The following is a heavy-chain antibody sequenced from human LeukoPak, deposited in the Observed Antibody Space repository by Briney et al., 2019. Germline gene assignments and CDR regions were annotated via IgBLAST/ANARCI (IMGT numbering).Heavy chain of an antibody. J-gene: IGHJ3*02. D-gene: IGHD2-21*01. CDR2: ISSSGSTI. Sequence: GGSLRLSCAASGFTFSSYEMNWVRQAPGKGLEWVSYISSSGSTIYYADSVKGRFTISRDNAKNSLYLQMNSLRAEDTAVYYCARECGGDCYGGEDAFDIWGQGTMVTVSS. CDR1: GFTFSSYE. CDR3: ARECGGDCYGGEDAFDI. V-gene: IGHV3-48*03.